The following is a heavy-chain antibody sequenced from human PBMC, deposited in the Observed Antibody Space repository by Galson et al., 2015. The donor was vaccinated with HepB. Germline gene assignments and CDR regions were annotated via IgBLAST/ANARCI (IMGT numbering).Heavy chain of an antibody. D-gene: IGHD6-19*01. V-gene: IGHV1-69*04. CDR2: IIPILGIA. CDR3: ARDVSALYSSGWYRVDAFDI. J-gene: IGHJ3*02. Sequence: SVKVSCKASGGTFSSYTISWVRQAPGQGLEWMGRIIPILGIANYAQKFQGRVTITADKSTSTAYMELSSLRSEDTAVYYCARDVSALYSSGWYRVDAFDIWGQGTMVTVSS. CDR1: GGTFSSYT.